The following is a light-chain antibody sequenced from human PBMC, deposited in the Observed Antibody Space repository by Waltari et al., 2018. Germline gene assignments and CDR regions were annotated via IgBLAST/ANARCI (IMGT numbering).Light chain of an antibody. CDR1: QSVRNN. Sequence: EILMTQSPATLSVSPGERATLSCRASQSVRNNLVWYQQKPDQAPRPLIYGASTRVTGIPARLSGSGSGTEYTLTTSSLQSEDVVVYYCQQYNNWPPWTFGQGTKVEIK. J-gene: IGKJ1*01. CDR2: GAS. V-gene: IGKV3-15*01. CDR3: QQYNNWPPWT.